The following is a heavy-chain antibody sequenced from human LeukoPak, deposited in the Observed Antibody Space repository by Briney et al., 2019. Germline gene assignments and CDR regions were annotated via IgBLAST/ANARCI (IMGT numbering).Heavy chain of an antibody. CDR1: GFTFSSYS. J-gene: IGHJ6*03. V-gene: IGHV3-21*01. D-gene: IGHD2-2*01. Sequence: GGSLRLSCAASGFTFSSYSMNWVRQAPGKGLEWVSSISSSSSYIYYADSVKGRFTISRDNAKNSLYLQMNSLRAEDTAVYYCARGSGYCSSTSCYAIYYMDVWGKGTTVTVSS. CDR2: ISSSSSYI. CDR3: ARGSGYCSSTSCYAIYYMDV.